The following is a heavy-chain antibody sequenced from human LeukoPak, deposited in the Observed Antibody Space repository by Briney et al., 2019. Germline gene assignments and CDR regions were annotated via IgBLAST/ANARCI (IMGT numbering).Heavy chain of an antibody. CDR2: ISGSGGST. CDR3: ARGTYSGTYYGWYYFDY. Sequence: AGGSLRLSCAASGFTFSSYAMSWVRQAPGKGLEWVSAISGSGGSTYYADSVKGRFTISRDNSKNSLSLQMNSLRADDTAVYYCARGTYSGTYYGWYYFDYWGQGTLVTVSS. CDR1: GFTFSSYA. V-gene: IGHV3-23*01. D-gene: IGHD1-26*01. J-gene: IGHJ4*02.